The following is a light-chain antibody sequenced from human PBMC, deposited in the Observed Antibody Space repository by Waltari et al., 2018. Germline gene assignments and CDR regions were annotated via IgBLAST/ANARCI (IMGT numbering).Light chain of an antibody. V-gene: IGLV2-14*03. Sequence: QSALTQPASVSGSPGQSITISCTGTSSDVGGYNYVSWYQQHPGKVPKLWIFDVSDRPSGVSNRCSGSKSGNTASLTISGLQAEDESPYYCCSFTSRSTWVFGGGTKLTVL. CDR2: DVS. CDR3: CSFTSRSTWV. CDR1: SSDVGGYNY. J-gene: IGLJ3*02.